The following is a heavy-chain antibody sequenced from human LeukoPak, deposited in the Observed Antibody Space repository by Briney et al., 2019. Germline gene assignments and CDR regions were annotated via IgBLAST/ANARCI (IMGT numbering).Heavy chain of an antibody. J-gene: IGHJ4*02. Sequence: GESLKISCKGSGYSFTSYWIGRVRQMPGQGLGWMGIIYPGDSYTRYSPSFQGQVTISAHKTISTAYLQSSSLKASDTAMYYCARRGSSSTYFDYWGQGTLVTVSS. V-gene: IGHV5-51*01. CDR1: GYSFTSYW. CDR2: IYPGDSYT. CDR3: ARRGSSSTYFDY. D-gene: IGHD6-6*01.